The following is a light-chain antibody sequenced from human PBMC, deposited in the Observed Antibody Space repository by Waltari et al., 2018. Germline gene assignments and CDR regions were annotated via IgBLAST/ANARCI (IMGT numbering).Light chain of an antibody. J-gene: IGKJ1*01. V-gene: IGKV1-5*03. CDR1: QSIDNW. CDR3: QQYYTYLWT. Sequence: DIQMTQSPSTLSASVGDRVTITCRASQSIDNWLAWHKQNTGKAPKLLIYKASTLESGVPSRFRGSGSGTEFTLTISSLQPDDFATYYCQQYYTYLWTFGQGTKVEIK. CDR2: KAS.